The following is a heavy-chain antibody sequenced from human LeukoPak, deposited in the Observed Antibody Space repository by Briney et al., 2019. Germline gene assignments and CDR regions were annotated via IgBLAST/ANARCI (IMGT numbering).Heavy chain of an antibody. J-gene: IGHJ4*02. CDR3: TRDPRRLDY. V-gene: IGHV3-30*02. CDR2: IRYDGSNK. CDR1: GFTFSSYG. Sequence: GGSLRLSCAASGFTFSSYGMHWVRQAPGKGLEWAAFIRYDGSNKYYADSVKGRFTISRDNSKNTLYLQMNSLRAADTAVYYCTRDPRRLDYWGQGTLVTVSS.